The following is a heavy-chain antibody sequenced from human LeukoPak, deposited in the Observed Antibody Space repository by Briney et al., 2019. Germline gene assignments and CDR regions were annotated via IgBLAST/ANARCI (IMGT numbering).Heavy chain of an antibody. CDR2: IYSGGST. V-gene: IGHV3-53*01. J-gene: IGHJ4*02. Sequence: GGSLRLSCAASGFTVSSNYMSWVRQAPGKGLEWVSVIYSGGSTYYADSVKGRFTISRDNSKNTLYLQMNSLRAEDTAVYYCARVNGGYYFDYWGQGTLVAVSS. CDR3: ARVNGGYYFDY. CDR1: GFTVSSNY.